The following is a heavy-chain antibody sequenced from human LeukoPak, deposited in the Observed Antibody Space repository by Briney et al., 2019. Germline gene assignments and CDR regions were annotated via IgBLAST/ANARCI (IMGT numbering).Heavy chain of an antibody. CDR2: ISGSGGST. J-gene: IGHJ5*02. V-gene: IGHV3-23*01. D-gene: IGHD4-17*01. CDR1: GFTFSSYG. Sequence: GGSLRLSCAASGFTFSSYGMSWVRQAPGKGLEWISGISGSGGSTYYADSVKGRFTISRDNSKNTLCLQMNSQRAEDTAVYYCAKLWEGDYGGLDPWGQGTLVTVSS. CDR3: AKLWEGDYGGLDP.